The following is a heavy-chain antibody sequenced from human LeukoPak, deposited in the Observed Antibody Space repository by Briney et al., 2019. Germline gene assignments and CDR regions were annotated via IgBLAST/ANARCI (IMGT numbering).Heavy chain of an antibody. CDR1: GFTFSSYG. J-gene: IGHJ4*02. Sequence: PGGSRRLSCAAPGFTFSSYGMHWVRQAQGKGMGWVASIRYAGSNKYYADSVEGRFTISRDNSKNTLYVQMSSLRADDAAVYYCANLPAAINNDYWGQGTLVTVSS. V-gene: IGHV3-30*02. CDR2: IRYAGSNK. D-gene: IGHD2-2*01. CDR3: ANLPAAINNDY.